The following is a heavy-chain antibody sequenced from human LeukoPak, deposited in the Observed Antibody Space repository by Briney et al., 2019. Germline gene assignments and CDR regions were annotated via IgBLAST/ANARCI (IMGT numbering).Heavy chain of an antibody. V-gene: IGHV4-59*01. CDR2: IYYSGST. CDR1: GGSISSYY. D-gene: IGHD2-15*01. J-gene: IGHJ6*02. Sequence: SETLSLTCTVSGGSISSYYWSWIRQPPGKGLEWIGYIYYSGSTNYNPSLKSRVTISVDTSKNQFSLRLSSVTAADTAVYYCARTRAGYCSGGSCPDYYYYGMDVWGQGTTVTVSS. CDR3: ARTRAGYCSGGSCPDYYYYGMDV.